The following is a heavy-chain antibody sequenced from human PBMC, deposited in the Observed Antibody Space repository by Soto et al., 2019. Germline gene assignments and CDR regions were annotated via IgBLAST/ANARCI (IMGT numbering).Heavy chain of an antibody. D-gene: IGHD4-17*01. CDR2: ISDDGNTK. CDR1: GFIFSSYP. V-gene: IGHV3-30-3*01. J-gene: IGHJ5*02. Sequence: QVQLVESGGGVVQPGRSLRLSCAASGFIFSSYPMHWVRQAPGKGLEWVAVISDDGNTKYYADSVKGRFTISRDKSKNTLYLQINSLRAEDTAVYYCTRADVTVTLSVFDPWGQGTLVTVSS. CDR3: TRADVTVTLSVFDP.